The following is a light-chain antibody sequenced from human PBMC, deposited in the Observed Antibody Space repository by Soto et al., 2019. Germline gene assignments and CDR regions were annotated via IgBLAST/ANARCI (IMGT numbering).Light chain of an antibody. CDR3: QQYDDLPLT. Sequence: DIPITQSPSSLSASVGDRVTITCLASHDISNYLRWYQQKPGKPPKLLICGASNLETGVPSRFSGSGSGTDFSFTIISLQPEDLATYYCQQYDDLPLTFGGGTKVDIK. CDR2: GAS. CDR1: HDISNY. J-gene: IGKJ4*01. V-gene: IGKV1-33*01.